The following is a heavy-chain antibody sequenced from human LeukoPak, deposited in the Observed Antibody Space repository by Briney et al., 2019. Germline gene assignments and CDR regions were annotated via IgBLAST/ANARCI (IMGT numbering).Heavy chain of an antibody. V-gene: IGHV4-59*01. Sequence: SETLSLTCTISGGSISSDYWSWIRQPPGKGLEWIGYIYYRGSTNYNPSLKSRVTISVDTSKNQFSLKLSSVTAADTAVYYCARLSGYSSGHYYSDYWGQGTLVTVSS. CDR3: ARLSGYSSGHYYSDY. D-gene: IGHD3-22*01. CDR2: IYYRGST. J-gene: IGHJ4*02. CDR1: GGSISSDY.